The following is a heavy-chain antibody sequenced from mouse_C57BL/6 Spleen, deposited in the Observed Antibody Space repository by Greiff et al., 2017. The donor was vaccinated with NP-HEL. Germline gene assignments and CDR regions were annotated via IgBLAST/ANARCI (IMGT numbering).Heavy chain of an antibody. CDR2: INPNNGGT. D-gene: IGHD2-2*01. V-gene: IGHV1-22*01. J-gene: IGHJ4*01. Sequence: EVKLQESGPELVKPGASVKMSCKASGYTFTDYNMHWVKQSHGKSLEWIGYINPNNGGTSYNQKFKGQATLTVNKSSSTAYMELRSLTSEDSAVYYCARIYYGYLYYAMDYWGQGTSVTVSS. CDR3: ARIYYGYLYYAMDY. CDR1: GYTFTDYN.